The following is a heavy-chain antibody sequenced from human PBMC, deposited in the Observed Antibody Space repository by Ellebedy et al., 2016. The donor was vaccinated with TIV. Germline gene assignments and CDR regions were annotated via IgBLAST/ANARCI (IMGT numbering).Heavy chain of an antibody. CDR2: IWYDGSNK. CDR3: ARGDDPPLLGYYYYGMDV. Sequence: GGSLRLSXAASGFTFSSYSMNWVRQAPGKGLEWVAVIWYDGSNKYYADSVKGRFTISRDNSKNTLYLQMNSLRAEDTAVYYCARGDDPPLLGYYYYGMDVWGQGTTVTVSS. J-gene: IGHJ6*02. CDR1: GFTFSSYS. D-gene: IGHD3-16*01. V-gene: IGHV3-33*08.